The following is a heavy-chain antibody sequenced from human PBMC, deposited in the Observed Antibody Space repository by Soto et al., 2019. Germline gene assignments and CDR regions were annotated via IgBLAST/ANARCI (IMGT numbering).Heavy chain of an antibody. CDR1: GGSISSGGYY. CDR3: VGDPISGVGYYGGNSGWFDP. CDR2: IYYSGST. D-gene: IGHD4-17*01. Sequence: QVQLQESGPGLVKPSQTLSLTCTVSGGSISSGGYYWSWIRQHPGKGLEWIGYIYYSGSTYYNPSLESRVTISVDTSKNQFSLKLSSVTAADTAVYYCVGDPISGVGYYGGNSGWFDPWGQGTLVTVSS. J-gene: IGHJ5*02. V-gene: IGHV4-31*03.